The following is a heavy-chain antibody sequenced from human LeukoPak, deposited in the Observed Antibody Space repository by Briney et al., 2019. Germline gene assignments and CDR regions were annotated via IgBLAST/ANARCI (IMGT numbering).Heavy chain of an antibody. V-gene: IGHV1-46*01. CDR3: ARDPPNSYGYAPTDY. CDR2: INPSGGST. CDR1: GYTFTSYY. D-gene: IGHD5-18*01. J-gene: IGHJ4*02. Sequence: ASVTVSCKASGYTFTSYYMHWVRQAPGQGLEWMGLINPSGGSTIYAQKFQGRVTMTRDMSTSTVYMELSSLRSEDTAVYYCARDPPNSYGYAPTDYWGQGTLVTVSS.